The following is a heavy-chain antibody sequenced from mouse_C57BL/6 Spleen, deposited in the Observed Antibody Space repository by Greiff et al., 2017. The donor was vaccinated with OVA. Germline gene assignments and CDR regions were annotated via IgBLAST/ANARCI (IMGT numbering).Heavy chain of an antibody. Sequence: QVQLQQSGPELVKPGASVKISCKASGYAFSSSWMNWVKQRPGKGLEWIGRIYPGDGDTNYNGKFKGKATLSADKSSSTAYMQLSSLTSEDSAVYVCAISPYDYGSPHFAYWGQGTTLTVSS. CDR1: GYAFSSSW. D-gene: IGHD1-1*01. CDR3: AISPYDYGSPHFAY. J-gene: IGHJ2*01. CDR2: IYPGDGDT. V-gene: IGHV1-82*01.